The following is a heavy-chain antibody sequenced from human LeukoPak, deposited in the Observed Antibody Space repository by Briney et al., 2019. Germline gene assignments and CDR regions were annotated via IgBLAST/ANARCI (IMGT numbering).Heavy chain of an antibody. CDR2: IIPIFGTA. V-gene: IGHV1-69*13. CDR3: AMYTAMAPFAFDI. J-gene: IGHJ3*02. D-gene: IGHD5-18*01. Sequence: SVKVSCKASGGTVSSYAISWVRQAPGQGLEWMGGIIPIFGTANYAQKFQGRVTITADESTSTAYMELSSLRSEDTAVYYCAMYTAMAPFAFDIWGQGTMVTVSS. CDR1: GGTVSSYA.